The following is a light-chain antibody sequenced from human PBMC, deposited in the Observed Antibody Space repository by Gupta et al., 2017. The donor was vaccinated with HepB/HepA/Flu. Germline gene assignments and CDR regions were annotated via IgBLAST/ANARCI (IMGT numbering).Light chain of an antibody. CDR2: DVS. CDR1: SGDIVSYKW. V-gene: IGLV2-14*03. Sequence: SALSHPASVSGSPGPSITISCTGTSGDIVSYKWVSWYQQHPCKSPQLITYDVSSRPSGIAAGFSASKSGNTATLTISGRHTEDEADYFGSSYTMRSTYVFGTGTRVTVL. CDR3: SSYTMRSTYV. J-gene: IGLJ1*01.